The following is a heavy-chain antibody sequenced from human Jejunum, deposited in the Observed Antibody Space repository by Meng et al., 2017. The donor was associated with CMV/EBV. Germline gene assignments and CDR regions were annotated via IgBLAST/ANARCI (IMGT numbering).Heavy chain of an antibody. D-gene: IGHD7-27*01. CDR3: AKDWHWGTPDYGMNV. J-gene: IGHJ6*02. CDR1: FTFCGYG. CDR2: IWSDGSSE. Sequence: FTFCGYGMKWVRPAPGKGLEWVSFIWSDGSSEYYADSVKGRFTISRDNSKNTLYLQMNSLTTEDTAVYYCAKDWHWGTPDYGMNVWGQGSTVTVSS. V-gene: IGHV3-33*06.